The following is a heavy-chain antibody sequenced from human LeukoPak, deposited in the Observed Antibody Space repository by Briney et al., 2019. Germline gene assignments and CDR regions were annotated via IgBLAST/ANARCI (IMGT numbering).Heavy chain of an antibody. J-gene: IGHJ4*02. CDR3: ATGLYYFDY. CDR1: GFTFSSSW. D-gene: IGHD3/OR15-3a*01. CDR2: IKEDGSEK. V-gene: IGHV3-7*01. Sequence: PGGSLRLSCAASGFTFSSSWMTWVRQAPGKGLEWVANIKEDGSEKYHVDSVQGRFTISRDNAQNSLYLQMNSLRAEDTAVYYCATGLYYFDYWGQGTLVTVSS.